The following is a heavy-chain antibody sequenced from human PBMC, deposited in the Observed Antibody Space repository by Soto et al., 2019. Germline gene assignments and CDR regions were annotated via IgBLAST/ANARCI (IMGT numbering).Heavy chain of an antibody. J-gene: IGHJ4*02. V-gene: IGHV3-30*18. D-gene: IGHD3-3*01. CDR3: AKGEPIALFGVAPGGIDF. CDR1: GFTFSSCG. Sequence: PGGSLRLSCAASGFTFSSCGMHWVRQAPGKGLEWVAVLSYDGSNKYYADSVRGRFTISRDNSKNTLYLQMNSLRVEDTAVYYCAKGEPIALFGVAPGGIDFWGLGTLVTVSS. CDR2: LSYDGSNK.